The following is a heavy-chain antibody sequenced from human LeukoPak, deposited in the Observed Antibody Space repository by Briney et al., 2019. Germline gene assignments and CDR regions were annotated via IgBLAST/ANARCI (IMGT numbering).Heavy chain of an antibody. CDR1: GDSFTSVTDY. D-gene: IGHD6-19*01. V-gene: IGHV4-39*07. Sequence: SETLPLTCTVSGDSFTSVTDYWAWIRQPPGKGLEWIATGDYSGGTYYNPSLESRVAISAGMSKNQISLQLTSVTGADTAVYYCAGERGEEYSSGWYKTNFFYNWGQGIRVTVSS. CDR3: AGERGEEYSSGWYKTNFFYN. J-gene: IGHJ4*02. CDR2: GDYSGGT.